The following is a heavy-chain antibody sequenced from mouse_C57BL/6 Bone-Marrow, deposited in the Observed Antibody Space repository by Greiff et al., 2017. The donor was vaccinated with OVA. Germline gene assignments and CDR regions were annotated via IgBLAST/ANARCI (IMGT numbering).Heavy chain of an antibody. Sequence: EVQLQQSGAELVRPGASVKLSCTASGFNIKDYYMHWVKQRPEQGLEWIGRIDPEDGDTEYAPKFQGKATMTADTSSNTAYLQLSSLTSEDTAVYYCTSIYYYGSGYFDVWGTGTTVTASS. CDR3: TSIYYYGSGYFDV. J-gene: IGHJ1*03. CDR1: GFNIKDYY. D-gene: IGHD1-1*01. CDR2: IDPEDGDT. V-gene: IGHV14-1*01.